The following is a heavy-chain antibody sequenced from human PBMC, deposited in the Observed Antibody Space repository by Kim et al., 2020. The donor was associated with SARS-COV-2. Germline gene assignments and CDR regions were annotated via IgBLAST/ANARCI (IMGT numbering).Heavy chain of an antibody. Sequence: GGSLRLSCAASGFTFSSYGMHWVRQAPGKGLEWVAVIWYDGSNKYYADSVKGRFTISRDNSKNTLYLQMNSLRAEDTAVYYCARDRSLTADIVVVVAASYFDYWGQGTLVTVSS. CDR3: ARDRSLTADIVVVVAASYFDY. CDR2: IWYDGSNK. CDR1: GFTFSSYG. D-gene: IGHD2-15*01. V-gene: IGHV3-33*01. J-gene: IGHJ4*02.